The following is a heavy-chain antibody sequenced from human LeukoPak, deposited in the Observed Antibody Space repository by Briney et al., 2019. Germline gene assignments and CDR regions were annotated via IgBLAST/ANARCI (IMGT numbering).Heavy chain of an antibody. CDR2: INHSGST. CDR3: ARDLLNYDSSGYYPSYAFDI. V-gene: IGHV4-34*01. CDR1: GGSFSGYY. D-gene: IGHD3-22*01. J-gene: IGHJ3*02. Sequence: SETLSLTCAVYGGSFSGYYWSWIRQPPGKGLEWIGEINHSGSTNYNPSLKSRVTISVDTSKNQFSLKLSSVTAADTAVYYCARDLLNYDSSGYYPSYAFDIWGQGTMVTVSS.